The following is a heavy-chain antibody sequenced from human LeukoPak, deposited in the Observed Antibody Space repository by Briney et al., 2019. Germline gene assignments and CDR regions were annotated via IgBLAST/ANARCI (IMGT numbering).Heavy chain of an antibody. CDR3: ARGSIAAAEGSHWFDP. J-gene: IGHJ5*02. CDR2: IYYSGSA. CDR1: GGSISNYY. D-gene: IGHD6-13*01. Sequence: SETLSLTCTVSGGSISNYYWSWIRQPPGKGLEWIGYIYYSGSANYNPSLKSRVTLSVDTSKNQFSLKLSSVTAADTAVYYCARGSIAAAEGSHWFDPWGQGTLVTVS. V-gene: IGHV4-59*01.